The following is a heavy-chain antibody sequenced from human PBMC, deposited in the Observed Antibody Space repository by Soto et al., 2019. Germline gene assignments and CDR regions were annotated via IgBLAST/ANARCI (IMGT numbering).Heavy chain of an antibody. CDR3: ARGGSGYHTGRGFAGTMDV. CDR2: ISPYNGHT. CDR1: GYIFTGYG. Sequence: QAQVVQSGDEVKKPGASVKVSCKASGYIFTGYGISWVRQAPGQGLEWMGWISPYNGHTEFAQRLQGRLTLTTDTSTSTAFMELSNLRSDDTAVYYCARGGSGYHTGRGFAGTMDVWAQGTTVTVSS. V-gene: IGHV1-18*04. D-gene: IGHD3-22*01. J-gene: IGHJ6*02.